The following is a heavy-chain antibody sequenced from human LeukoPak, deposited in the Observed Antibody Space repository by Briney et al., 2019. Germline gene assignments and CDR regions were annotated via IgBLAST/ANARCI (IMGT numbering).Heavy chain of an antibody. D-gene: IGHD7-27*01. CDR2: IYTSGST. V-gene: IGHV4-4*07. CDR1: GGSISNYY. Sequence: PSETLSLTCTVSGGSISNYYWSWIRQPAGKGLEWIGRIYTSGSTSYNPSLKSRVTMSVDTSKNQFSLKLSSVTAADTAVYFCARSPWGSLTYFDYWGQGTLVTVSS. J-gene: IGHJ4*02. CDR3: ARSPWGSLTYFDY.